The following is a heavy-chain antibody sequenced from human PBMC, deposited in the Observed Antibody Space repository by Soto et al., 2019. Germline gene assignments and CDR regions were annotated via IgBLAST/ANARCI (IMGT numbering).Heavy chain of an antibody. D-gene: IGHD2-15*01. CDR1: GFTFNSYA. Sequence: GGSLRLSCAASGFTFNSYAMSWVRQAPGKGLEWVSTINTSGGSSYYPDSVKGRFTISRDNSRNTLYLQMDSLRAEDTAVYYCAKRAVVGAARYFDYWGLGTLVTVSS. J-gene: IGHJ4*02. V-gene: IGHV3-23*01. CDR3: AKRAVVGAARYFDY. CDR2: INTSGGSS.